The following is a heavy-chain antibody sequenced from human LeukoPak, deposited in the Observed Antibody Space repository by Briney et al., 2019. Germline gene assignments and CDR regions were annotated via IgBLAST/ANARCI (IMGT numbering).Heavy chain of an antibody. J-gene: IGHJ3*02. CDR2: INPNSGGT. D-gene: IGHD4-23*01. CDR1: GYTFTGYY. CDR3: ARWHRWGSTPAFDI. V-gene: IGHV1-2*02. Sequence: VASVKVSCKASGYTFTGYYMHWVRQAPGQGLEWMGWINPNSGGTNYAQKFQGRVTMTRDTSISTAYMELSRLRSDDTAVYYCARWHRWGSTPAFDIWGQGTMVTVSS.